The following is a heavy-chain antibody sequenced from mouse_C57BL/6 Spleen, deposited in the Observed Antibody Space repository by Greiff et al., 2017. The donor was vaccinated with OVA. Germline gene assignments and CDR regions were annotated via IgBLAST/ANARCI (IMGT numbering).Heavy chain of an antibody. J-gene: IGHJ1*03. CDR3: ARDPRITTVVDWYFDV. Sequence: VQRVESGPELVKPGASVKLSCKASGYTFTSYDINWVKQRPGQGLEWIGWIYPRDGSTKYNEKFKGKATLTVDTSSSTAYMELHSLTSEDSAVYFCARDPRITTVVDWYFDVWGTGTTVTVSS. D-gene: IGHD1-1*01. CDR1: GYTFTSYD. CDR2: IYPRDGST. V-gene: IGHV1-85*01.